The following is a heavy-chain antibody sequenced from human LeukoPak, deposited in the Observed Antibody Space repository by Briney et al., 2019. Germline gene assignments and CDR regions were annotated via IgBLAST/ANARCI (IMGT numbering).Heavy chain of an antibody. J-gene: IGHJ4*02. V-gene: IGHV3-23*01. CDR3: AKMGYSSGWTDYFDY. D-gene: IGHD6-19*01. CDR1: GFTFRSYA. Sequence: PGWSLTRYCAACGFTFRSYAMSWVRQAPGKGLEWVSAISGSGGSTYYADSVKGRFTISRDNSKNTLYLQMNSLRAEDTAVYYCAKMGYSSGWTDYFDYWGQGTLVTVSS. CDR2: ISGSGGST.